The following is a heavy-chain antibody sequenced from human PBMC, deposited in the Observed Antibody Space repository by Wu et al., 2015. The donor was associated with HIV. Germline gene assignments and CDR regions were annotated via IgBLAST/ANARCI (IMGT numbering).Heavy chain of an antibody. V-gene: IGHV1-2*02. CDR3: ARDLSGYQVLNWFDP. D-gene: IGHD2-2*01. CDR2: INPNSGGT. CDR1: EYIFTGYY. J-gene: IGHJ5*02. Sequence: VQLVQSGAEVKKPGASVKVSCKASEYIFTGYYVHWVRQAPGQGLEWMGWINPNSGGTNYAQKFKGRVTMTRDTSISTAYMELSRLRSDDTAVYYCARDLSGYQVLNWFDPWGQGTLVTVSS.